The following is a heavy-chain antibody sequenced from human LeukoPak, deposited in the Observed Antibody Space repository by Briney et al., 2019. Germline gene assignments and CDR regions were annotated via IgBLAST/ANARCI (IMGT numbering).Heavy chain of an antibody. V-gene: IGHV1-46*01. CDR2: INPSGGST. CDR3: ARDGCSSTTNCDENNWFDP. D-gene: IGHD2/OR15-2a*01. Sequence: ASVKVSCKASGYTFSDYYMHWVRQARGQGLEWMGVINPSGGSTRYAQKFQGRVTMTRDMSTSTVDMELSSLRSEDTAVYYCARDGCSSTTNCDENNWFDPWGQGTLVIVSS. CDR1: GYTFSDYY. J-gene: IGHJ5*02.